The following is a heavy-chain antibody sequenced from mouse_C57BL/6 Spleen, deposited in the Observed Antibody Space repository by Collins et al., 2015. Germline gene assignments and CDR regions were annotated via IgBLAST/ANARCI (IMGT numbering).Heavy chain of an antibody. V-gene: IGHV1-81*01. J-gene: IGHJ3*01. CDR3: ARRYDYDQARFAY. CDR2: IYPRSGNT. CDR1: GYTFTSYG. D-gene: IGHD2-4*01. Sequence: QVQLQQSGAELARPGASVKLSCKASGYTFTSYGISWVKQRTGQGLEWIGEIYPRSGNTYYNEKFKGKATLTADKSSSTAYMELRSLTSEDSAVYFCARRYDYDQARFAYWGQGTLVTVSA.